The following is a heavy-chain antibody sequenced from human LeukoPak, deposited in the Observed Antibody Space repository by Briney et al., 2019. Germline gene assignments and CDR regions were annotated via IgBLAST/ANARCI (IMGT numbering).Heavy chain of an antibody. J-gene: IGHJ4*02. V-gene: IGHV4-59*08. Sequence: SETLSLTCTVSGGSIRNNYWTWIRRPPGKGLEYIGYIYYTGGTNYNPSLKSRVTISVDTSKNQFSLKLNSVTAADTAVYFCAKYGGSGWVIDYWGQGTLVTVSS. CDR3: AKYGGSGWVIDY. CDR2: IYYTGGT. D-gene: IGHD6-19*01. CDR1: GGSIRNNY.